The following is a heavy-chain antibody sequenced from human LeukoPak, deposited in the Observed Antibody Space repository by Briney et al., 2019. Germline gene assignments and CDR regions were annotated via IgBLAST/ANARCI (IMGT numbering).Heavy chain of an antibody. J-gene: IGHJ4*02. CDR1: GGSFSGYY. D-gene: IGHD5-12*01. CDR3: ASQVAGDY. V-gene: IGHV4-34*01. CDR2: INHSGST. Sequence: PSETLSLTCAVYGGSFSGYYWSWIRQPPGKGLEWIGEINHSGSTNYNPSLKSRVTISVDTSKNQFSLKLSSVTAADTAVYYCASQVAGDYWGQGTLVTVSS.